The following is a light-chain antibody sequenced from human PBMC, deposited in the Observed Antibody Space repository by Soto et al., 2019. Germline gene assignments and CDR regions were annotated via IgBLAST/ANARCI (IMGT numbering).Light chain of an antibody. CDR3: SSYTRSSTNV. V-gene: IGLV2-14*01. Sequence: QSALTQPASVSGSPGQSINISGIGTSSDIGNYTYVSWYQQFPGKAPELMMYEVSNRPSGVSTRVSGSKSGNTASLTISGLQAEDEADYYCSSYTRSSTNVFGTGTKLTVL. CDR1: SSDIGNYTY. CDR2: EVS. J-gene: IGLJ1*01.